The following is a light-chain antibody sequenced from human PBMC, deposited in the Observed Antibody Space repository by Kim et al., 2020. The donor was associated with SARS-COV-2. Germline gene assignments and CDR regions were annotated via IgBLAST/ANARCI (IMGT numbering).Light chain of an antibody. CDR3: QQQNDWPPAVA. CDR2: DAS. Sequence: APRPLVYDASNRATGVPVRFSVSGSGTDITLTIRSHEPEDFSFYYCQQQNDWPPAVAFGGGTKVDIK. V-gene: IGKV3-11*01. J-gene: IGKJ4*01.